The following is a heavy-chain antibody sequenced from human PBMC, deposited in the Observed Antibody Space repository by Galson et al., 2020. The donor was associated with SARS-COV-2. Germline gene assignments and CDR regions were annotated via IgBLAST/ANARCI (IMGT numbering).Heavy chain of an antibody. CDR1: GYTLTELS. J-gene: IGHJ5*02. Sequence: ASVKVSCKVSGYTLTELSMHWVRQAPGKGLEWMGGFDPEDGETIYAQKFQGRVTMTEDTSTDTAYMELSSLRSEDTAVYYCATAPPYYYGSGSYYNWFDPWGQGTLGTVSS. CDR2: FDPEDGET. V-gene: IGHV1-24*01. CDR3: ATAPPYYYGSGSYYNWFDP. D-gene: IGHD3-10*01.